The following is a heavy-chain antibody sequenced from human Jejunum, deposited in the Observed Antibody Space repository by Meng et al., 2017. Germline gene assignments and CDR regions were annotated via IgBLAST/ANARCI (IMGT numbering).Heavy chain of an antibody. CDR1: GVNFNASG. D-gene: IGHD3-22*01. CDR3: AKGQQYDGSGNSNRAFDY. J-gene: IGHJ4*02. V-gene: IGHV3-23*01. Sequence: SLQISCLASGVNFNASGMSWVGQATGKRLEWVSAIGEDVGTRYYADSVKDRFTISRDNSKNMLYLQMNSLRLDDTALNYYAKGQQYDGSGNSNRAFDYWGRGTLVTVSS. CDR2: IGEDVGTR.